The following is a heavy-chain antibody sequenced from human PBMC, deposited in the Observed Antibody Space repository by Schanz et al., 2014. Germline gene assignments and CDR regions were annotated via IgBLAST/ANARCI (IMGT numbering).Heavy chain of an antibody. J-gene: IGHJ4*02. V-gene: IGHV3-30*18. CDR3: AKDSTHIDIVLVPTAIDY. CDR2: MSYDGSIK. Sequence: VQLLESGGGLVRPGGSLRLSCAASGFTFSSYAMHWVRQAPGKGLEWVAAMSYDGSIKYYGDSVKGRFTISRDNSKNTLYLHMNTLRSEDTAVYYCAKDSTHIDIVLVPTAIDYWGQGTLVTVSS. CDR1: GFTFSSYA. D-gene: IGHD2-2*01.